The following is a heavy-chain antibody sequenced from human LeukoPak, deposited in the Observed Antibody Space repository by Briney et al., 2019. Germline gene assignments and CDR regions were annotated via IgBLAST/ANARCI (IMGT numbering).Heavy chain of an antibody. J-gene: IGHJ3*02. V-gene: IGHV4-31*03. CDR1: GGSISSGGYY. Sequence: SETLSLTCTVSGGSISSGGYYWSWIRQHPGKGLEWIGYIYYSGSTNYNPSLKSRVTISVDTSKNQFSLKLSSVTAADTAVYYCARLPQKRGKKNDAFDIWGQGTMVTVSS. CDR3: ARLPQKRGKKNDAFDI. CDR2: IYYSGST.